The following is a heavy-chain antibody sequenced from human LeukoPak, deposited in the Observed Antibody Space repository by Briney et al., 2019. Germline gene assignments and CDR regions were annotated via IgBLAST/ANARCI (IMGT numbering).Heavy chain of an antibody. CDR3: ARDRGSSWSYYYYGMDV. Sequence: PGGSLRLSCAASGFTLSDYYMSWTRQAPGKGLEWVSYISSSGSTIYYADSVKGRFTISRDNAKNSLYLQMNSLRAEDTAVYYCARDRGSSWSYYYYGMDVWGQGTTVTVSS. CDR1: GFTLSDYY. J-gene: IGHJ6*02. V-gene: IGHV3-11*01. D-gene: IGHD6-13*01. CDR2: ISSSGSTI.